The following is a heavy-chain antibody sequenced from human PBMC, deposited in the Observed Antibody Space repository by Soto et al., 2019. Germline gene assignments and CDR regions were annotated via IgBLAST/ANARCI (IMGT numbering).Heavy chain of an antibody. CDR1: GFTFSSYS. Sequence: GGSLRLSCAASGFTFSSYSMNWVRQAPGKGLEWVSSISSSSSYIYYADSVKGRSTISRDNAKNSLYLQMNSLRAEDTAVYYCARDSYDFWSGYYYYGMDVWGQGTTVTVSS. CDR2: ISSSSSYI. J-gene: IGHJ6*02. CDR3: ARDSYDFWSGYYYYGMDV. D-gene: IGHD3-3*01. V-gene: IGHV3-21*01.